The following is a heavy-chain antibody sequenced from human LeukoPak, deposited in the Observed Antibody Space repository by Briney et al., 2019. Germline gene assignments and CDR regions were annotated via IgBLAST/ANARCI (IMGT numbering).Heavy chain of an antibody. CDR2: IYHSGGT. D-gene: IGHD3-10*01. CDR1: GGSINDAS. CDR3: ARVGTYYRSLDS. V-gene: IGHV4-59*01. J-gene: IGHJ4*02. Sequence: SETLSLTCTVSGGSINDASWNWIRQPPGKGLEWIGYIYHSGGTNYNPSLKSRVTISLDTSKNQFSLKLSSVTAADTAVYYCARVGTYYRSLDSWGQGTLVTVSS.